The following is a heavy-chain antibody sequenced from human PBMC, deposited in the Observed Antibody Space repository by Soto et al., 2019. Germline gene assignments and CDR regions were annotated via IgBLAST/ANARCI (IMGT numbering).Heavy chain of an antibody. Sequence: EVQLVESGGVVVQPGGSLRLSCAASGFTFDDYTMHWVRQAPGKGLEWVSLISWDGGSTYYADSVKGRFTISRDNSKNSLYLQMNSLRTEDTALYYCAKATYDYGGSYDAFDIWGQGTMVTVSS. CDR1: GFTFDDYT. V-gene: IGHV3-43*01. CDR2: ISWDGGST. D-gene: IGHD4-17*01. J-gene: IGHJ3*02. CDR3: AKATYDYGGSYDAFDI.